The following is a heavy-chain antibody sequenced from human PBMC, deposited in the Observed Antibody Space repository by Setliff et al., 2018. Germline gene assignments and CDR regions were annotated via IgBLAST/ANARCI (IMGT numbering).Heavy chain of an antibody. D-gene: IGHD2-2*01. V-gene: IGHV3-7*01. CDR3: ARARYCSSTSCYYYYYMDV. Sequence: GGSLRLSCAASGFAFSSYWMSWVRQAPGKGLEWVANIKQDGSEKYYVDSVMGRFTISRDNAKNTLYLQMNSLRAEDTAVYYCARARYCSSTSCYYYYYMDVWGKGTTVTVSS. J-gene: IGHJ6*03. CDR1: GFAFSSYW. CDR2: IKQDGSEK.